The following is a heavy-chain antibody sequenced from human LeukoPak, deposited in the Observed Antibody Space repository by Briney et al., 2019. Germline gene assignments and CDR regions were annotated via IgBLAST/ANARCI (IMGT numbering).Heavy chain of an antibody. CDR3: ARGRHCGGDRYPYYFDY. J-gene: IGHJ4*02. V-gene: IGHV3-53*04. Sequence: GGSLRLSCAASGFTVSSNYMSWVRQAPGKGLEWVSVIYSGGSTYYADSVKGRFTISRHNSKNTLYLQMNSLRAEDTAVYYCARGRHCGGDRYPYYFDYWGQGTLVTVSS. CDR2: IYSGGST. CDR1: GFTVSSNY. D-gene: IGHD2-21*02.